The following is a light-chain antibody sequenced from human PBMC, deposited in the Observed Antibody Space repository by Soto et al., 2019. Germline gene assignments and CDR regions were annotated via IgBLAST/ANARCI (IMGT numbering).Light chain of an antibody. CDR1: QSVSSY. Sequence: EIVLTQSPATLSFSPGERATLSCRASQSVSSYLAWYQQKPGQAPRLLIYDASNRATGIPARFSGSGSGTDFTLTISSLETEDFEVYYCKQGGTFVPGSKVEI. CDR2: DAS. CDR3: KQGGT. V-gene: IGKV3-11*01. J-gene: IGKJ3*01.